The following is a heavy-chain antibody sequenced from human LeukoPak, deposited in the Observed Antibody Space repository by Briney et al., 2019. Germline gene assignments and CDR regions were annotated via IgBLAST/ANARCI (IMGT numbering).Heavy chain of an antibody. J-gene: IGHJ6*03. CDR3: ARSHYYGSGSYYTCYYYYYMDV. CDR2: INHSGST. V-gene: IGHV4-34*01. Sequence: PSETLSLTCAVYGGSFSGYYWSWIRQPSGKGLEWIGEINHSGSTNYNPSLKSRVTISVDTSKNQFSLKLSSVTAADTAVYYCARSHYYGSGSYYTCYYYYYMDVWGKGTSVTISS. D-gene: IGHD3-10*01. CDR1: GGSFSGYY.